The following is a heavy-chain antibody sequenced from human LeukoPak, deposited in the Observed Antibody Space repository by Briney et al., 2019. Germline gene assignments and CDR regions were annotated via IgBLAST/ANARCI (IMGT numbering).Heavy chain of an antibody. Sequence: GGSLRLSRAASAFTFSNFAMHWVRQAPGKGLEYVSAISSNGASAYYANNVKGRFTISRDNAKNTLYLQMGSLRAEDMALYYCARMSGDTYTARGAFDIWGQGTMVTVSS. CDR1: AFTFSNFA. J-gene: IGHJ3*02. D-gene: IGHD5-18*01. CDR2: ISSNGASA. CDR3: ARMSGDTYTARGAFDI. V-gene: IGHV3-64*01.